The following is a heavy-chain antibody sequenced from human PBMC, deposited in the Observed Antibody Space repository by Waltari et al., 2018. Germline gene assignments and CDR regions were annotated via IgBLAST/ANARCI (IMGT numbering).Heavy chain of an antibody. V-gene: IGHV3-48*03. D-gene: IGHD6-13*01. CDR1: GFPLRCYE. CDR2: IRSSGSTI. Sequence: EVQLVVSGGGLVQPGGSLRLSWAAPGFPLRCYEMNWVRQAPGKGLEWVSYIRSSGSTIYYADSVKGRFTISRDNAKNSLYLQMNSLRAEDTAVYYCAREDDSSPWFDPWGQGTLVTVSS. CDR3: AREDDSSPWFDP. J-gene: IGHJ5*02.